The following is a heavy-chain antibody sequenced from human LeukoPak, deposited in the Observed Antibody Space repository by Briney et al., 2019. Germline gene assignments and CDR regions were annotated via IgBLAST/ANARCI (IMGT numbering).Heavy chain of an antibody. J-gene: IGHJ4*02. D-gene: IGHD3-10*01. V-gene: IGHV3-30*03. CDR3: ARRGSGSYYNTFNY. Sequence: GGSLRLSCAASGFTFSSYGMHWVRQAPGKGLEWVAVISYDGSNKYYADSVKGRFTISRDNSKNTLYLQMNSLRAEDTAVYYCARRGSGSYYNTFNYWGQGTLVTVSS. CDR2: ISYDGSNK. CDR1: GFTFSSYG.